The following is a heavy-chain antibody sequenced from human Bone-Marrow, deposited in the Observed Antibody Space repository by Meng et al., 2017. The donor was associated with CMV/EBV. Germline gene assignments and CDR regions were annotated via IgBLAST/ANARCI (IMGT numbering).Heavy chain of an antibody. CDR3: AREPTGFPNWFVP. CDR1: GGSISSSNSYH. V-gene: IGHV4-39*07. Sequence: GSLRLSCSVSGGSISSSNSYHWAWIRQPPGKGMEWIGNIFYSGTTYYNPSLESRVTISLDTSKNQFSLKLTSVTAADTAVYYCAREPTGFPNWFVPWGQGTLVTVSS. CDR2: IFYSGTT. D-gene: IGHD4-17*01. J-gene: IGHJ5*02.